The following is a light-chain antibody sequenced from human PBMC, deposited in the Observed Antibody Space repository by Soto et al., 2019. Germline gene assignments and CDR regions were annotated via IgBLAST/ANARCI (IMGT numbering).Light chain of an antibody. CDR3: QQYSSSPLT. CDR2: GAS. V-gene: IGKV3-20*01. Sequence: EIVLTQSPGTLSLSPGARATLSCRASQSVSSSYLAWYQQKPGQAPRLLIYGASSRATGIPDRFSGSGSGTDFTLTISRLEPEDFAVYYCQQYSSSPLTFGGGTKV. CDR1: QSVSSSY. J-gene: IGKJ4*01.